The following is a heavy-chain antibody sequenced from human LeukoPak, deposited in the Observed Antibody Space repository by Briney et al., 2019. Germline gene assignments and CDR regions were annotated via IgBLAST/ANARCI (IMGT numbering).Heavy chain of an antibody. CDR3: VRRGYSYGS. V-gene: IGHV4-34*01. CDR1: GGSFSGYY. CDR2: INHSGNT. J-gene: IGHJ4*02. D-gene: IGHD5-18*01. Sequence: SETLSLTCAVYGGSFSGYYWSWIRQPPEKGLEWIGEINHSGNTNYNPSLKSRVTISVDTSKNQFSLKLRSVTAADTAVYYCVRRGYSYGSWGQGTLVTVSS.